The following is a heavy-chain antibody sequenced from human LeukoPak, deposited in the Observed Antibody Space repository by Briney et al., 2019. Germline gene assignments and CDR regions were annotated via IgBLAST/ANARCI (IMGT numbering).Heavy chain of an antibody. V-gene: IGHV3-30*04. CDR2: ISYDGGNK. Sequence: GRSLRLSCAASGFTFSSYAMHWVRQAPGKGLEWVSVISYDGGNKYYADSVKGRFTISRDNSKNTLYLQMNSLRADDTAVFYCASSMTTVVLSAFDMWGQGTMVTVSS. CDR1: GFTFSSYA. J-gene: IGHJ3*02. D-gene: IGHD4-23*01. CDR3: ASSMTTVVLSAFDM.